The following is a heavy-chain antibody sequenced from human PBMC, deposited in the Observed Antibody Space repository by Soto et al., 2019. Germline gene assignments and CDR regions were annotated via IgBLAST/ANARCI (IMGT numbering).Heavy chain of an antibody. J-gene: IGHJ6*02. D-gene: IGHD2-15*01. CDR1: GFTFSSYA. CDR2: ISYDGSNK. CDR3: ARDSGYCSGGPCYYYGMDV. Sequence: GGSLRLSCAASGFTFSSYAMHWVRQAPGKGLEWVAVISYDGSNKYYADSVKGRFTISRDNSKNTLYLQMNSLRAEDTAVYYCARDSGYCSGGPCYYYGMDVWGQGTSVTVSS. V-gene: IGHV3-30-3*01.